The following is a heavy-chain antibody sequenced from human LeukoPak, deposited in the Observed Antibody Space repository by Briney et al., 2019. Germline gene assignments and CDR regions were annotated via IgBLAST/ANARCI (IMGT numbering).Heavy chain of an antibody. V-gene: IGHV1-69*06. D-gene: IGHD5-18*01. CDR1: GGTFSSYA. CDR2: IIPIFGTA. J-gene: IGHJ4*02. CDR3: AGGRYVQLWFGDY. Sequence: GSSVKVSCKAPGGTFSSYAISWVRQAPGQGLEWMGGIIPIFGTANYAQKFQGRVTITADKSTSTAYMELSSLRSEDTAVYYRAGGRYVQLWFGDYWGQGTLVTVSS.